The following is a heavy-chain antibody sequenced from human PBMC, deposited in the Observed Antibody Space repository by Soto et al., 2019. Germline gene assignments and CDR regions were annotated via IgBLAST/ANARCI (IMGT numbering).Heavy chain of an antibody. J-gene: IGHJ3*02. Sequence: QVQLVQSGAEVKKPGSSVKVSCKASGGTFSNYAISWVRQAPGQGLEWMGGIIPIFGTANYAQKFQGRVTITADESTSTTYMELSSLRSEDTAVYYCARPDVLYYYDSSGYSWGDAFDIWGQGTMVTVSS. D-gene: IGHD3-22*01. CDR3: ARPDVLYYYDSSGYSWGDAFDI. CDR1: GGTFSNYA. CDR2: IIPIFGTA. V-gene: IGHV1-69*01.